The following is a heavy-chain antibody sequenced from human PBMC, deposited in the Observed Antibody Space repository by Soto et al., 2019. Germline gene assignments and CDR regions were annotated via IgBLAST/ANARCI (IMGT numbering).Heavy chain of an antibody. J-gene: IGHJ4*02. D-gene: IGHD5-12*01. CDR1: GGTFSSYA. CDR3: ASARRGYSCYDWSEGFDY. Sequence: QVQLVQSGAEVKKPGSSVKVSCKASGGTFSSYAISWVRQCPVQGLEWVGGIIPIFGTANYEHKCLGRVKFTADESTSTAYMELSSLPSEDTAFYYCASARRGYSCYDWSEGFDYWGQGTLVTVSS. V-gene: IGHV1-69*01. CDR2: IIPIFGTA.